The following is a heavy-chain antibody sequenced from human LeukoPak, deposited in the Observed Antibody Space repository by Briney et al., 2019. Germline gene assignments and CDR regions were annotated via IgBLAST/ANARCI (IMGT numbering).Heavy chain of an antibody. D-gene: IGHD4-11*01. CDR1: GGSISSGSYY. V-gene: IGHV4-39*01. CDR3: ARHHYSNYEGFDY. J-gene: IGHJ4*02. Sequence: KASETLSLTCTVSGGSISSGSYYWSWIRQPAGKGLEWIGSIYYSGSTYYNPSLKSRVTISVDTSKNQFSLKLSSVTAADTAVYYCARHHYSNYEGFDYWGQGTLVTVSS. CDR2: IYYSGST.